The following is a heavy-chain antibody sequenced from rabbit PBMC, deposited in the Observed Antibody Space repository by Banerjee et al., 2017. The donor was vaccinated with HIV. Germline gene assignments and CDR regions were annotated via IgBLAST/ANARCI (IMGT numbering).Heavy chain of an antibody. CDR2: INAGSSGST. V-gene: IGHV1S40*01. Sequence: QSLEESGGGLVKPGASLTLTCTASGFSFSSGYYMCWVRQAPGKGLEWIACINAGSSGSTYYASWAKGRFTISKPPSTTVTLQMTSLTAADTATYFCTRGRVVDSSGDDLWGQGTLVTVS. J-gene: IGHJ3*01. CDR3: TRGRVVDSSGDDL. CDR1: GFSFSSGYY. D-gene: IGHD1-1*01.